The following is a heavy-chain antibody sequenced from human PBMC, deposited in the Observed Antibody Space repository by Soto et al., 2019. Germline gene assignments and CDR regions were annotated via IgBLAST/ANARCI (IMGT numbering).Heavy chain of an antibody. Sequence: ELQVLESGGGLVQPGGSLRLTCAASGFTLSEYGTSWVRQAPGKGLEWVSFVSGSGDSTYYTDSVKGRFTISRDSSKNTVCLQMYSLRAEDTAVYYCATSNYGERDWGQGTLVTVSS. CDR2: VSGSGDST. V-gene: IGHV3-23*01. CDR3: ATSNYGERD. D-gene: IGHD3-10*01. J-gene: IGHJ4*02. CDR1: GFTLSEYG.